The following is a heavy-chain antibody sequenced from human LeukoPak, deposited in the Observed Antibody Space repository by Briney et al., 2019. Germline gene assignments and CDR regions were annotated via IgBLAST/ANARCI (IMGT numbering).Heavy chain of an antibody. CDR3: ARESYGDYGHLN. CDR2: INPNSGGT. Sequence: ASVKVSCKASGYTFTGYCMHWVRRAPGQGLEWMGWINPNSGGTNYAQKFQGRVTMTRDTSISTAYMELSRLTSDDTAVYYCARESYGDYGHLNWGQGTLVTVSS. V-gene: IGHV1-2*02. D-gene: IGHD4-17*01. CDR1: GYTFTGYC. J-gene: IGHJ4*02.